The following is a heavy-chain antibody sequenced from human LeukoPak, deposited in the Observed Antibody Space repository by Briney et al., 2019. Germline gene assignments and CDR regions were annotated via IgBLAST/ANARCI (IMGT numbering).Heavy chain of an antibody. D-gene: IGHD3-3*01. V-gene: IGHV3-30*02. CDR1: GFIFSNYG. J-gene: IGHJ4*02. CDR2: IRYDGNGK. Sequence: PGGSLRLSCAASGFIFSNYGMHWVRQAPGKGLEWVAFIRYDGNGKYYGDSVGGRFTISRDSSKNTLSLQMNSLKSEDTAVYYCAKGGYYDVWSAYDYWGQGTLVTVSS. CDR3: AKGGYYDVWSAYDY.